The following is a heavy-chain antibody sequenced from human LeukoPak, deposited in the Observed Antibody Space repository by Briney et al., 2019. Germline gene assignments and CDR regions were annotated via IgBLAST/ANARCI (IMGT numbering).Heavy chain of an antibody. CDR1: GGSISSGDYY. D-gene: IGHD6-19*01. J-gene: IGHJ4*02. Sequence: SETPSLTCTVSGGSISSGDYYWSWIRQPPGKGLEWIGRIYTSGSTNYNPSLKSRVTMSVDTSKNQFSLKLSSVTAADTAVYYCARDRAPPNAAGMYYFDYWGQGTLVTVSS. V-gene: IGHV4-61*02. CDR3: ARDRAPPNAAGMYYFDY. CDR2: IYTSGST.